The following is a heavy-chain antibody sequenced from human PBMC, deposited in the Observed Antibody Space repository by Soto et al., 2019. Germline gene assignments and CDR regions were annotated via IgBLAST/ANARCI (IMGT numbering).Heavy chain of an antibody. CDR1: GYTFTRSA. Sequence: QVQLVQSGPEVKQPGASVKISCKASGYTFTRSAIHWLRQAPGQRLEWMGWINGGAGDTLYSQNFQGRVSFTRDTASNTAFMDLSSLKSEDTAVYYCARSPSRMAAETQLYPWGQGSLVIVSS. CDR3: ARSPSRMAAETQLYP. D-gene: IGHD5-18*01. V-gene: IGHV1-3*01. CDR2: INGGAGDT. J-gene: IGHJ5*02.